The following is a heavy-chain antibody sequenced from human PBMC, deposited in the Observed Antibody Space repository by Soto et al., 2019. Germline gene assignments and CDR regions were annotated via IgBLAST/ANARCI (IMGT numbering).Heavy chain of an antibody. CDR3: ARSPPYSSSWYNDY. CDR1: GGSISSYY. D-gene: IGHD6-13*01. CDR2: IYYSGST. V-gene: IGHV4-59*12. J-gene: IGHJ4*02. Sequence: SETLSLTCTVSGGSISSYYWSWIRQPPGKGLEWIGYIYYSGSTNYNPSLKSRVTISVDTSKNQFSLKLSSVTAADTAVYYCARSPPYSSSWYNDYWGQGTLVTVSS.